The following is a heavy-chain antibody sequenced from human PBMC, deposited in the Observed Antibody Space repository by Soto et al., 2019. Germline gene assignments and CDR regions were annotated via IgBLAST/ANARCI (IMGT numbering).Heavy chain of an antibody. J-gene: IGHJ4*02. V-gene: IGHV4-39*01. CDR3: ARQYSSSSGVGLDY. CDR1: GGSISSSSYY. D-gene: IGHD6-6*01. CDR2: IYYSGST. Sequence: QLQLQESGPGLVKPSETLSLTCTVSGGSISSSSYYWGWIRQPPGKGLEWIGSIYYSGSTYYNPPLYSRDTNSERPSKVPDSLKVCTVTAADTAVYYGARQYSSSSGVGLDYCGQGTLVTVSS.